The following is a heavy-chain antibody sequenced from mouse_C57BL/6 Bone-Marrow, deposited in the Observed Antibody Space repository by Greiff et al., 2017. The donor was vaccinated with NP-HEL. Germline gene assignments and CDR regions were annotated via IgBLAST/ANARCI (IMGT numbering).Heavy chain of an antibody. J-gene: IGHJ4*01. D-gene: IGHD1-1*01. CDR2: ISSGGDYI. CDR3: TRGRYYYAMDY. V-gene: IGHV5-9-1*02. Sequence: SLEWVAYISSGGDYIYYADTVKGRFTISRDNARNTLYLQMSSLKSEDTAMYYCTRGRYYYAMDYWGQGTSVTVSS.